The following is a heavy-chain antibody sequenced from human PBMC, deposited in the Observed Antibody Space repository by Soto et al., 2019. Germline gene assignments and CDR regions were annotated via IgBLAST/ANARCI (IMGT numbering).Heavy chain of an antibody. J-gene: IGHJ5*02. D-gene: IGHD2-15*01. CDR2: ISYDGSNK. CDR1: GFTFSSYA. Sequence: QVQLVESGGGVVQPGRSLRLSCAASGFTFSSYAMHWVRQAPGKGLEWVAVISYDGSNKYYADSVKGRFTISRDNSKNTLYLQMNSLRAEDTAVYYCARELRGGWFDPWGQGTLVTVSS. V-gene: IGHV3-30-3*01. CDR3: ARELRGGWFDP.